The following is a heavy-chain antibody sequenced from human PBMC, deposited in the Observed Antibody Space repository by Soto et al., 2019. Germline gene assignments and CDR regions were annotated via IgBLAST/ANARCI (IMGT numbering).Heavy chain of an antibody. D-gene: IGHD2-21*02. J-gene: IGHJ4*02. CDR1: GDSITIDKW. CDR2: IHPSGRT. V-gene: IGHV4-4*02. CDR3: VGGGDWKVGF. Sequence: QVQLQESGPGLVKPSGTLSLTCAVSGDSITIDKWWSWVRQSPGKGLEWIGEIHPSGRTNCKPSVKSRITTSVDKSKNQSSLELRSTTAADTAVYYCVGGGDWKVGFWGQGRLVTVSS.